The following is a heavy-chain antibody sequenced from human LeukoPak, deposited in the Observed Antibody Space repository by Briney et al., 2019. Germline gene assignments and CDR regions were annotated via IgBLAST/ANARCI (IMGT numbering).Heavy chain of an antibody. CDR3: ARGPIPYCSGGSCYGMDV. Sequence: SETLSLTCAVYGGSFSGYYWSWLRQPPGKGLEWIGEINHSGSTNYNPSLKSRVTISVDTSKNQFSLKLSSVTAADTAVYYCARGPIPYCSGGSCYGMDVWGKGTTVTVSS. CDR1: GGSFSGYY. D-gene: IGHD2-15*01. V-gene: IGHV4-34*01. J-gene: IGHJ6*04. CDR2: INHSGST.